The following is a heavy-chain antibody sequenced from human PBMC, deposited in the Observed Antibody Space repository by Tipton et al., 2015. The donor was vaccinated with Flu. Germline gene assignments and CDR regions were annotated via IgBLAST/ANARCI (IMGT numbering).Heavy chain of an antibody. J-gene: IGHJ4*02. CDR1: GSTFSSYA. CDR3: TRALDY. Sequence: SLRLSCAASGSTFSSYAMSWVRQAPGKGLEWVSAISGSGGSTYYADSVKGRFTISRDNAKNSLYLQMNSLRAEDTAVYYRTRALDYWGQGTPVTVSS. V-gene: IGHV3-23*01. CDR2: ISGSGGST.